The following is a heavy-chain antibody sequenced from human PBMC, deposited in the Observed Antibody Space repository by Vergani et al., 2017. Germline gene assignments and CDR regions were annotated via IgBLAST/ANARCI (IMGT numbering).Heavy chain of an antibody. CDR2: IRGSGGST. Sequence: EVQLVESGGGLVQPGGSLRLSCTSSGFTFSSYAMSCVRQAPGKGLEWVSAIRGSGGSTYYADSVKGRFTISRDYSKNTLYLQMNSLRAEDTAVYYCAKDRDHYSSGWYGGVRGYFYYWGQGILVTVSS. D-gene: IGHD6-19*01. CDR1: GFTFSSYA. CDR3: AKDRDHYSSGWYGGVRGYFYY. J-gene: IGHJ4*02. V-gene: IGHV3-23*04.